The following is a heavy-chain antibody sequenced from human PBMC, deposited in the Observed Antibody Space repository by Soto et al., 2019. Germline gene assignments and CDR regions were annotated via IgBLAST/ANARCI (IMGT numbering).Heavy chain of an antibody. V-gene: IGHV4-59*01. CDR2: IYDTGISGYTPST. Sequence: SETLSLTCTVSGGSITSSYWSWIRRPPGRGLEWIAYIYDTGISGYTPSTSYNPSLKSRFTLSVDTSKSQFSLKLTSVTAADTAVYYCARGDDAFFYYGLDVWGQGITVTVSS. J-gene: IGHJ6*02. CDR3: ARGDDAFFYYGLDV. CDR1: GGSITSSY.